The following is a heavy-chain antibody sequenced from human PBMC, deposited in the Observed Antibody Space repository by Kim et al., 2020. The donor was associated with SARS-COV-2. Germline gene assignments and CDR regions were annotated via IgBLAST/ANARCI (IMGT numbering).Heavy chain of an antibody. CDR3: ARDRGYSYGPYYYYGMDV. J-gene: IGHJ6*02. Sequence: KGRFTISRDNAKNSRYLQMNSLRAEDTAVYYCARDRGYSYGPYYYYGMDVWGQGTTVTVSS. V-gene: IGHV3-11*06. D-gene: IGHD5-18*01.